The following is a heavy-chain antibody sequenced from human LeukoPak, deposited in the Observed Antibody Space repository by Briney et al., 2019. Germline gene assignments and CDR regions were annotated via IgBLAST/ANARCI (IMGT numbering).Heavy chain of an antibody. CDR2: IYSGGST. Sequence: PGGSLRLSCAASGFTVSSNYMSWVRQAPGKGLEWVSVIYSGGSTYYADSVKGRFTISRDNSKNTLYLQMNSLRAADTAVYYCARENYDFWDGGWFDPWGQGTLVTVSS. J-gene: IGHJ5*02. V-gene: IGHV3-66*02. CDR1: GFTVSSNY. CDR3: ARENYDFWDGGWFDP. D-gene: IGHD3-3*01.